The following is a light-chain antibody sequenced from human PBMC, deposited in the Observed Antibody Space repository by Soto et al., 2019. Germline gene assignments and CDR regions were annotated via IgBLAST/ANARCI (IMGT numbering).Light chain of an antibody. CDR1: GGHSTYS. CDR3: QTWGRGIVV. J-gene: IGLJ2*01. V-gene: IGLV4-69*02. CDR2: LNSDGSH. Sequence: QPVLTQSPSASASLRASVNLTCTLTGGHSTYSIGWHQQQPQRGPRFLMRLNSDGSHSKGDGIPDRFSGSSSGAERFLTISSLQSEDEADYYCQTWGRGIVVFGGGTKLTVL.